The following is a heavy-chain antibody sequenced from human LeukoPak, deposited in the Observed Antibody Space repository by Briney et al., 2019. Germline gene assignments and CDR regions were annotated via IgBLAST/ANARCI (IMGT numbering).Heavy chain of an antibody. Sequence: QPGGSLRLSCAASGFTFSSYEMNWVRQGPGKGLEWVSYISSSGSTKYYADSVKGRFTIPRDNAKKSLYMQMNSLRAEDTAINYCARGWGEGGQGTLVTVSS. J-gene: IGHJ4*02. CDR1: GFTFSSYE. CDR3: ARGWGE. V-gene: IGHV3-48*03. D-gene: IGHD3-10*01. CDR2: ISSSGSTK.